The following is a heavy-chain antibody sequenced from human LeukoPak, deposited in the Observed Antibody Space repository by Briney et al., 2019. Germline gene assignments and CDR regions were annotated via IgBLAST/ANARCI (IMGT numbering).Heavy chain of an antibody. V-gene: IGHV4-34*01. J-gene: IGHJ1*01. Sequence: PSETLSLTCAVYGGSFSGYYWSWIRQPPGKGLEWIGEINHSGSTNYNPSLKSRVTISVDTSKNQFSLKLSSVTAADTAVYYCARAYVDTAMVPAEYLQHWGQGTLVTVSS. CDR2: INHSGST. D-gene: IGHD5-18*01. CDR3: ARAYVDTAMVPAEYLQH. CDR1: GGSFSGYY.